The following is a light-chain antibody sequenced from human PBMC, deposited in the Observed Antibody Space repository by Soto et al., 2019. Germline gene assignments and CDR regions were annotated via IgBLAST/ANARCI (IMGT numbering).Light chain of an antibody. CDR3: QHYNSYSEA. CDR2: DAS. J-gene: IGKJ1*01. Sequence: DIQMTQSPSTLSGSVGYRVTITCRASQTISSWLAWYQQKPGKAPKLLIYDASSLESGVPSRFSGSGSGTEFTLTISSLQPDDFATYYCQHYNSYSEAFGQGTKVDI. V-gene: IGKV1-5*01. CDR1: QTISSW.